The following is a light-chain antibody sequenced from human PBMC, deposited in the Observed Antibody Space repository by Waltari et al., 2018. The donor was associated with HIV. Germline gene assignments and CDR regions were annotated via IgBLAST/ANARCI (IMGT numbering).Light chain of an antibody. V-gene: IGLV1-44*01. CDR3: AAWDDSLNGHVV. Sequence: QSVLTQPPPASGTPGQRDTISCSGSSSNIGSNTVNWYQQLPGTAPKLLIYSNNRRPSGVPDRLSGSKSGTSASLAISGLQSEDEADYYCAAWDDSLNGHVVFGGGTKLTVL. CDR2: SNN. CDR1: SSNIGSNT. J-gene: IGLJ2*01.